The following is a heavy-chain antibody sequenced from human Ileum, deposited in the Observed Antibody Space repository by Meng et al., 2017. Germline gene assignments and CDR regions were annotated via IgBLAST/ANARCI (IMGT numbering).Heavy chain of an antibody. V-gene: IGHV3-15*01. J-gene: IGHJ4*02. Sequence: VQWVGAGGGFVKPGGCLRLSCAASGFTFSDRWMTWVRQAPGKGLEWVGHIQSKADGGTTDYAAPVKGRFTISRDDSKSTLYLQMNSLKTEDTAVYYCTTFYAGYWGQGTLVTVSS. CDR2: IQSKADGGTT. CDR3: TTFYAGY. CDR1: GFTFSDRW. D-gene: IGHD3-16*01.